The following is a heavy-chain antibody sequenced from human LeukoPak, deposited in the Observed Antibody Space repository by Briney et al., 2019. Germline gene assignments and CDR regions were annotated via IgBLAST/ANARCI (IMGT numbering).Heavy chain of an antibody. D-gene: IGHD4-11*01. Sequence: PGGSLRLSCAASGFTFSNYAMSWVRQTPGKGLEWVSGISDGGASTYNADSVDGRFTISRDNYKTTLSLEMDSLRADDTAVYYCAKYISDSVDDALDLWGPGTMVIVS. CDR3: AKYISDSVDDALDL. J-gene: IGHJ3*01. V-gene: IGHV3-23*01. CDR1: GFTFSNYA. CDR2: ISDGGAST.